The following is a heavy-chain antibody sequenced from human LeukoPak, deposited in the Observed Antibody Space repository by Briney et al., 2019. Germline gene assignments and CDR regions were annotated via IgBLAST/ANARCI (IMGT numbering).Heavy chain of an antibody. CDR3: AMHTVIASSWSLDY. CDR1: GGSISSSSYY. Sequence: SETLSLTCSVSGGSISSSSYYCGWIRQPPGEGLEWIGSIYYSGNTYNNPSLKGRVTISVDTYKTQLSLKLTSVTAADTAVYYCAMHTVIASSWSLDYWGQGTLVTVSS. CDR2: IYYSGNT. V-gene: IGHV4-39*01. J-gene: IGHJ4*02. D-gene: IGHD6-13*01.